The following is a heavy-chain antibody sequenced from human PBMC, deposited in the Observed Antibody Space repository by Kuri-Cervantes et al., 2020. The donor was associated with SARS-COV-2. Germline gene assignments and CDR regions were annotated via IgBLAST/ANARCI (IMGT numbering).Heavy chain of an antibody. CDR3: ARSGVAWNDEDYFDY. V-gene: IGHV4-4*07. CDR2: IYTSGST. CDR1: GGSISSYY. D-gene: IGHD1-1*01. Sequence: GSLRLSCTVSGGSISSYYWSWIRQPAGKGLEWIGRIYTSGSTNYNPSLKSRVTMSVDTPKNQFSLKLSSVTAADTAVYYCARSGVAWNDEDYFDYWGQGTLVTVSS. J-gene: IGHJ4*02.